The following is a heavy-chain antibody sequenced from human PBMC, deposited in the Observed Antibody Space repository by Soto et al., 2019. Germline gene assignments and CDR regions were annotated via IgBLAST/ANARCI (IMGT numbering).Heavy chain of an antibody. CDR3: ARRNSDYSSVWSDAFDI. J-gene: IGHJ3*02. Sequence: QVQLVESGGGVVQPGRSLRLSCAASGFTFSSYAMHWVRQAPGKGSEWVAVISYDGSSKTYADSVKGQFTISRDNPKNSLFLQMNNLRPEDTAVYYCARRNSDYSSVWSDAFDIWGQGTMVTVSS. CDR1: GFTFSSYA. CDR2: ISYDGSSK. V-gene: IGHV3-30-3*01. D-gene: IGHD6-19*01.